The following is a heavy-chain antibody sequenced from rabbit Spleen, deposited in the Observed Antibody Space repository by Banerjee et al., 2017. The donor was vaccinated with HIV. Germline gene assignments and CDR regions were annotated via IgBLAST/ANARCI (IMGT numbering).Heavy chain of an antibody. J-gene: IGHJ6*01. D-gene: IGHD7-1*01. CDR1: GFSFSSGYY. V-gene: IGHV1S45*01. CDR3: ARDTGTSFSSYGMDL. Sequence: QEQLVESGGGLVKPGASLTLTCTASGFSFSSGYYMSWVRQAPGKGLEWIACIYAGSSGSTYYASWAKGRFTISKTSSTTVTLQMTSLTAADTATYFCARDTGTSFSSYGMDLWGPGTLVTVS. CDR2: IYAGSSGST.